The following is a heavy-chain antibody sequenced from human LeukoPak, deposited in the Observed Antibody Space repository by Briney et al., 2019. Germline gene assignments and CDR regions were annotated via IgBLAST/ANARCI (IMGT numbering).Heavy chain of an antibody. CDR1: GFTFSSYA. CDR3: ARVYYYDSSGYFGY. V-gene: IGHV3-23*01. D-gene: IGHD3-22*01. J-gene: IGHJ4*02. CDR2: ISGSGGST. Sequence: PGGSLRLSCAASGFTFSSYAMSWVRQAPGKGLEWVSAISGSGGSTYYADSVKGRFTISRDNSKHTLYLQMNSLRAEDTAVYYCARVYYYDSSGYFGYWGQGTLVTVSS.